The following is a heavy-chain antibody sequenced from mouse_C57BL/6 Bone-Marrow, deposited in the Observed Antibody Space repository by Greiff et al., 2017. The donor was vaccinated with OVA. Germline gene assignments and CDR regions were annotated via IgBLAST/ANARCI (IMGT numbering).Heavy chain of an antibody. CDR1: GYTFTSYW. J-gene: IGHJ2*01. Sequence: VQLQQPGAELVRPGSSVKLSCKASGYTFTSYWMHWVKQRPIQGLEWIGNIDPSDSETHYNQKFKDKATLTVDKSSSTAYMQLSSLTSEDSGVYYRARGRREYYFDHRGQGTTLTVSS. CDR2: IDPSDSET. V-gene: IGHV1-52*01. CDR3: ARGRREYYFDH.